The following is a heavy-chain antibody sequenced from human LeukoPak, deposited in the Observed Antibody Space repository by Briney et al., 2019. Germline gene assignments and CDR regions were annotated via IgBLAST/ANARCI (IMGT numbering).Heavy chain of an antibody. CDR3: ATRPGYSGYVHYFDY. D-gene: IGHD5-12*01. V-gene: IGHV1-24*01. CDR1: GYTLTELS. CDR2: FDPEDGET. J-gene: IGHJ4*02. Sequence: ASAKVSCKVSGYTLTELSMHWVRQAPGKGLEWMGGFDPEDGETIYAQKFQGRVTMTEDTSTDTAYMELSSLRSEDTAVYYCATRPGYSGYVHYFDYWGQGTLITGSS.